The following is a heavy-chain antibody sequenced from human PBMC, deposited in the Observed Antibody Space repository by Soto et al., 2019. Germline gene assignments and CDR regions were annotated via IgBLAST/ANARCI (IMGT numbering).Heavy chain of an antibody. V-gene: IGHV1-2*04. J-gene: IGHJ6*03. Sequence: ASVKASCKASGYTFTGYYMHWVRQAPGQGLEWMGWINPNSGGTNYAQKFQGWVTMTRDTSISTAYMELSRLRSDDTAVYYCARGKREYSGYDYYYYYYMDVWGKGTTVTVSS. D-gene: IGHD5-12*01. CDR2: INPNSGGT. CDR1: GYTFTGYY. CDR3: ARGKREYSGYDYYYYYYMDV.